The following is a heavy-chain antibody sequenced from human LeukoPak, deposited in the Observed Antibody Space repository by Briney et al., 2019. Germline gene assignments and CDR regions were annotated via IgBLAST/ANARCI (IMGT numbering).Heavy chain of an antibody. J-gene: IGHJ5*01. V-gene: IGHV4-34*01. D-gene: IGHD2-8*01. CDR3: ASRVLMVYPNWFDS. CDR1: GGSFSGYY. CDR2: INHSGGT. Sequence: SETLSLTCAVYGGSFSGYYWSWIRQPPGKGLEWIGEINHSGGTNYNPSLKSRVSISVDTSKNQFSLKLSSVTAADTAVYYCASRVLMVYPNWFDSWGQGTLVTVSS.